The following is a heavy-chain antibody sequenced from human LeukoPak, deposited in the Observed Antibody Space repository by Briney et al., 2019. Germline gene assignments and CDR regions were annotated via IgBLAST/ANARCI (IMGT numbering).Heavy chain of an antibody. CDR3: ARKGRGWPFDY. Sequence: SETLSLTCAVSGGSISSGNWWSWVRHPPGKGLEWIGEIYHSGSTNYNPSLKSRVTISVDTSKNQFSLKLSSVTAADTAVYYCARKGRGWPFDYWGQGTLVTVSS. CDR1: GGSISSGNW. J-gene: IGHJ4*02. CDR2: IYHSGST. V-gene: IGHV4-4*02. D-gene: IGHD6-19*01.